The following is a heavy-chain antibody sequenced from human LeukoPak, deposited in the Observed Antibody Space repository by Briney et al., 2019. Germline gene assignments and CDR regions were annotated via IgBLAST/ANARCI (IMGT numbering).Heavy chain of an antibody. V-gene: IGHV4-59*12. J-gene: IGHJ4*02. CDR2: VYYTGST. CDR1: GGSISNYY. Sequence: PSETLSLTCTVSGGSISNYYWTWIRQPPGKGLEWIGYVYYTGSTGYNPSLKSRVTISVDTSKNQFSLKLSSVTAADTAVYYCARGFGELFPFDYWGQGTLVTVSS. D-gene: IGHD3-10*01. CDR3: ARGFGELFPFDY.